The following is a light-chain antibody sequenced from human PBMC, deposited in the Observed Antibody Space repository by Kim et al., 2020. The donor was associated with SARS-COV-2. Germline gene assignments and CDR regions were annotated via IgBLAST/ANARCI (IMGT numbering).Light chain of an antibody. Sequence: SSELTQDPAVSVALGQTFTITCQGDSLRTYYATWYQQKPRQAPVLVIYGRNNRPSGIPDRFSGSTSGNTASLTISASQAGDEADFYCQSRDSGGNVVFGGGTQLTVL. V-gene: IGLV3-19*01. CDR3: QSRDSGGNVV. CDR1: SLRTYY. CDR2: GRN. J-gene: IGLJ2*01.